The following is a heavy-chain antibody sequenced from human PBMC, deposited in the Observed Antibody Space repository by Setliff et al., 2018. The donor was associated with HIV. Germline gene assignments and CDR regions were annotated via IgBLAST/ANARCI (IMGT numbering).Heavy chain of an antibody. CDR3: ARTTILQESFDL. CDR1: GGSITSFY. Sequence: PSETLPLTCTVSGGSITSFYWNWIRQPAGRGLEWIGRIYTSGSTNYSPSLKSRVSMSVDTSRNQLSLRLTSVTAADTAVYFCARTTILQESFDLWGQGTMGTVSS. CDR2: IYTSGST. J-gene: IGHJ3*01. V-gene: IGHV4-4*07. D-gene: IGHD1-1*01.